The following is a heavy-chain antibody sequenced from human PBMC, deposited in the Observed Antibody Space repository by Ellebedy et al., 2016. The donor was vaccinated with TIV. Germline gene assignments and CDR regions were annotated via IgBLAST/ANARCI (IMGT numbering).Heavy chain of an antibody. CDR3: AAGFGDY. Sequence: GGSLRLSXVASGFTFSSYWMHWVRQAPGKGLVWVSRINSDGSTTNYADSVKGRFTISRDNAKNTLYLQMNSLRAEDTAVYYCAAGFGDYWGQGTLVTVSS. CDR2: INSDGSTT. J-gene: IGHJ4*02. CDR1: GFTFSSYW. V-gene: IGHV3-74*01. D-gene: IGHD3-16*01.